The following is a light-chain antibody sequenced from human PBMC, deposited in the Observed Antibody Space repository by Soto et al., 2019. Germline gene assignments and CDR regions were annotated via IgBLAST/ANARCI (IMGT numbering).Light chain of an antibody. CDR2: TTS. Sequence: DIQMTQSPSSLSASVGDRVTITCRTSQNINKYLNWYQQEPGKAPKLLIYTTSSLKSGVPTRFSGSGSGTEFTITINNLQPEDLATYYCQQTYSASRAFGQGTKVEIK. J-gene: IGKJ1*01. V-gene: IGKV1-39*01. CDR3: QQTYSASRA. CDR1: QNINKY.